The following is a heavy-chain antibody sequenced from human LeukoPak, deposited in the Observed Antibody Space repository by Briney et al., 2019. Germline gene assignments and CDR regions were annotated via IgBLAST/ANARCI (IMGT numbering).Heavy chain of an antibody. CDR2: ISGSGGST. J-gene: IGHJ6*02. Sequence: GGSLRLSCAASGLTFSSYAMSWVRQAPGKGLEWVSSISGSGGSTYYADSVKGRFTISRDNSQNTLYLQMNSLRAEDTAVYYCAKDRSGGGDYYFGMDVWGPGTTVIVSS. CDR1: GLTFSSYA. CDR3: AKDRSGGGDYYFGMDV. V-gene: IGHV3-23*01. D-gene: IGHD6-19*01.